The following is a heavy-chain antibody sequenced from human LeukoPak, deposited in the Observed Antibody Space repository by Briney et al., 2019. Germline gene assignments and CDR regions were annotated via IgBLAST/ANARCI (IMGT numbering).Heavy chain of an antibody. CDR3: AKSINSSWYYFDY. V-gene: IGHV3-23*01. CDR1: GFTFSSYG. J-gene: IGHJ4*02. D-gene: IGHD6-13*01. Sequence: PGGSLRLSCAASGFTFSSYGMSWVRQAPGKGLEWVSAISGSGGSTYYADSVKGRFTISRDNSKNTLYLQMNSLRAEDTAVYYCAKSINSSWYYFDYWGQGTLVTVSS. CDR2: ISGSGGST.